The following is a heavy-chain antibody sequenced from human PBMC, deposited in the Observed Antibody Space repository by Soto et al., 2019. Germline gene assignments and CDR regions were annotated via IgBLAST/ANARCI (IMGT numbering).Heavy chain of an antibody. J-gene: IGHJ6*02. CDR3: ARDWQPLALMVYATRGLYGMDV. D-gene: IGHD2-8*01. V-gene: IGHV4-30-4*01. CDR1: GGSISSGDYY. CDR2: IYYSGST. Sequence: PSETLSLTCTVSGGSISSGDYYWSWIRQPPGKGLEWIGYIYYSGSTYYNPSLKSRVTISVDTSKTQFSLKLSSVTAADTAVYYCARDWQPLALMVYATRGLYGMDVWGQGTTVTVSS.